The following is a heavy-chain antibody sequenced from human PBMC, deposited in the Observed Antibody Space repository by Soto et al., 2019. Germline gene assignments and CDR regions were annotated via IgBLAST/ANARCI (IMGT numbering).Heavy chain of an antibody. J-gene: IGHJ6*02. CDR3: ASHFTGVLVLGASPPGGDNYGWDV. CDR1: GGTFSRYT. D-gene: IGHD2-15*01. CDR2: IIPILDRP. Sequence: QVQLVQSGAEVKKPGSSVKVSCKASGGTFSRYTISWVRQAPGQGLESMGRIIPILDRPNYAQNFQGRVTITADKSTSTAYMELSSLRSDDTAVYYCASHFTGVLVLGASPPGGDNYGWDVWGQGTTVTVSS. V-gene: IGHV1-69*02.